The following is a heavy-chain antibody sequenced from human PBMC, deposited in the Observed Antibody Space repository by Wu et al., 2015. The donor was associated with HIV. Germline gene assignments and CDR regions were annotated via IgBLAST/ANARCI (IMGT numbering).Heavy chain of an antibody. V-gene: IGHV1-18*01. CDR1: GYTFSSYG. J-gene: IGHJ4*02. CDR3: ARAANTMIVVLLLLLDY. CDR2: ISAYYGNT. D-gene: IGHD3-22*01. Sequence: QVQLVQSGAEVKKPGASVKVSCKASGYTFSSYGISWVRQAPGQGLEWMGWISAYYGNTNYAQKLQGRVTMTTDTSTSTAYMEVRSLRSDDTAVYYCARAANTMIVVLLLLLDYVGQGTLVTVSS.